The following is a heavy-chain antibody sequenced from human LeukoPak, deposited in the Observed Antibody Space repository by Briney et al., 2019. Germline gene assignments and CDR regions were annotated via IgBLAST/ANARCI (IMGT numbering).Heavy chain of an antibody. V-gene: IGHV3-33*01. CDR2: IWYDGSIK. CDR3: ARYCSGGTCKLGYYYYGMDV. D-gene: IGHD2-15*01. Sequence: PGGSLRLSCAASGFTFSNYGMHWVRHAPGKGLEWVAVIWYDGSIKYYADSVKGRFSISRDNSKNTLYLQMNSLRAEDTAVYYCARYCSGGTCKLGYYYYGMDVWSQGTTVTVSS. CDR1: GFTFSNYG. J-gene: IGHJ6*02.